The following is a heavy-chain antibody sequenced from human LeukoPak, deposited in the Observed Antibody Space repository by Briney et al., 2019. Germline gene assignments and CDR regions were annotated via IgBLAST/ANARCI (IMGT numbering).Heavy chain of an antibody. CDR3: ARAVAAADQGSDY. J-gene: IGHJ4*02. Sequence: GESLKISCKGSGYSFTSYWIGWVRQMPGKGLEWMGIINPGDSDTRYSPSFQGQVTISADKSISTAYLQWSSLKASDTAMYYCARAVAAADQGSDYWGQGTLVTVSS. V-gene: IGHV5-51*01. CDR1: GYSFTSYW. CDR2: INPGDSDT. D-gene: IGHD6-13*01.